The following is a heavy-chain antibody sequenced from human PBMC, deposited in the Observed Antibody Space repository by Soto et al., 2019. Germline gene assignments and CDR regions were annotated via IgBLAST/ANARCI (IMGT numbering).Heavy chain of an antibody. CDR3: ARVVRMTPHLIFDY. Sequence: ASVKVSCKASGGTFSSYTISWVRQAPGQGLEWMGRIIPIFGTANYAQKFQGRVTITADESTSTAYMELSSLRSEDTAVYYCARVVRMTPHLIFDYWGQGTLVTVSS. CDR2: IIPIFGTA. V-gene: IGHV1-69*13. D-gene: IGHD4-17*01. CDR1: GGTFSSYT. J-gene: IGHJ4*02.